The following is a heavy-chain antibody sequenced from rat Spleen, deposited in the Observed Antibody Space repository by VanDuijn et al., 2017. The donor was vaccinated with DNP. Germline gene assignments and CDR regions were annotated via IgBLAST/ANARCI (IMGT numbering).Heavy chain of an antibody. CDR2: ISTSGTRT. V-gene: IGHV5-25*01. CDR3: ARQGWYYSGEGMDY. CDR1: GFTFTNFY. J-gene: IGHJ2*01. Sequence: EVQLVESGGGLVQPGGSLKLSCAASGFTFTNFYMAWVRQPPKMGLEWVATISTSGTRTYYPDSVKGRFTISRDNAKSTLYLQMDSLRSEDTATYYCARQGWYYSGEGMDYWGQGVMVTVSS. D-gene: IGHD1-1*01.